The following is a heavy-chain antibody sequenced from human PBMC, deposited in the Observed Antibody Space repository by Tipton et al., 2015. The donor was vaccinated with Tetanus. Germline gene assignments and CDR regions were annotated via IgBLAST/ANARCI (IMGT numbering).Heavy chain of an antibody. CDR2: VYYNGNT. Sequence: TLSLTCTVSGGSISGSYWNWIRQPPGKGLEWIGYVYYNGNTHYNPALKSRVTISVDTSKNQFSLNLRSVTAADTAVYYCARDQGGGRVVRLNWFDPWGQGTLVTVSS. CDR1: GGSISGSY. CDR3: ARDQGGGRVVRLNWFDP. J-gene: IGHJ5*02. D-gene: IGHD6-6*01. V-gene: IGHV4-59*12.